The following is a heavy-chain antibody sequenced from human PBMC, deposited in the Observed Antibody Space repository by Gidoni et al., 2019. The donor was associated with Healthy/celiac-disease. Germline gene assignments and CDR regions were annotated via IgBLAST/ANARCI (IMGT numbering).Heavy chain of an antibody. CDR2: ISYDGSNK. Sequence: QVQLVESGGGVVQPGRSLRLSCAASGFTFSSYGMHWVRQAPGKGLEWVAVISYDGSNKYYADSVKGRFTISRDNSKNTLYLQMNSLRAEDTAVYYCAKDRSYSSGWLGREFDYWGQGTLVTVSS. J-gene: IGHJ4*02. V-gene: IGHV3-30*18. CDR1: GFTFSSYG. CDR3: AKDRSYSSGWLGREFDY. D-gene: IGHD6-19*01.